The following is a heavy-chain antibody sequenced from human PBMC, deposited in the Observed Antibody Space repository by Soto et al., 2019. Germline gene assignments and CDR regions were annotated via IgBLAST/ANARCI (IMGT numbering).Heavy chain of an antibody. V-gene: IGHV3-30*04. J-gene: IGHJ5*02. CDR3: ARDIESTSETWFDP. CDR1: GFTFNSYA. CDR2: ISFNGIDT. D-gene: IGHD2-15*01. Sequence: GGSQILSCAASGFTFNSYAMHWVRQAPGQGLEWVAVISFNGIDTYYADSVKGRVTISRDNSRNTVFLQMTSLRTEDTAVFYCARDIESTSETWFDPWGQGTLVTVSS.